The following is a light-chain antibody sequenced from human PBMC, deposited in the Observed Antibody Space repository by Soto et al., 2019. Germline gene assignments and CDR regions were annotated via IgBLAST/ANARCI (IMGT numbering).Light chain of an antibody. Sequence: QSVLAQPPSVSGAPGQWVTISCTGSSSNIGAGYDVHWYQHLPGTAPKLLIYGNTNRPSGVPDRFSGSQSGTSASLAIAGLQAEDEADYYCSSYAGSNNLVFGGGTKLTVL. CDR1: SSNIGAGYD. J-gene: IGLJ2*01. V-gene: IGLV1-40*01. CDR2: GNT. CDR3: SSYAGSNNLV.